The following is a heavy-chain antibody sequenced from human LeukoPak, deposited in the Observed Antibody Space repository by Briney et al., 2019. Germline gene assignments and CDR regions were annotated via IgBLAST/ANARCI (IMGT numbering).Heavy chain of an antibody. V-gene: IGHV1-18*01. CDR3: ARAPSSGYSLWSDY. J-gene: IGHJ4*02. CDR1: GYTYTSYG. Sequence: GASVKLSFKASGYTYTSYGISWVRQARAQGLEGMGWISAYNGNSNYAQWLQGRVTMTTDTSTSTAYMELRSLKSDDAAVYYCARAPSSGYSLWSDYWGQGTLVTVSS. CDR2: ISAYNGNS. D-gene: IGHD3-22*01.